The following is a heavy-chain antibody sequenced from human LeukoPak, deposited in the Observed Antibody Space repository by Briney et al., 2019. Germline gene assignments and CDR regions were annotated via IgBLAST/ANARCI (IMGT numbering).Heavy chain of an antibody. V-gene: IGHV3-21*01. Sequence: PGGSLRLSCAASGFTFSSYSMNWVRQAPGKGLEWVSSISSSSSSYIYYADSVKGRFTISRDNAKNSLYLQMNSLRAEDTAVYYCARDFPKPYSSPRRGYYFDYWGQGTLVTVSS. CDR2: ISSSSSSYI. D-gene: IGHD6-13*01. J-gene: IGHJ4*02. CDR1: GFTFSSYS. CDR3: ARDFPKPYSSPRRGYYFDY.